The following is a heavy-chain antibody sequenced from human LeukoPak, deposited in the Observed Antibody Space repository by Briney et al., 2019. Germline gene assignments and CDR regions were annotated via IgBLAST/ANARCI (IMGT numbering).Heavy chain of an antibody. CDR3: AKDAAVAGTTTFDY. CDR1: GFTFDDYA. V-gene: IGHV3-9*01. D-gene: IGHD6-19*01. Sequence: GGSLRLSCAASGFTFDDYAMHWVRQAPGKGLEWVSGISWNSGSIGYADSVKGRFTISRDNSKNTLYLQMNSLRAEDTAVYYCAKDAAVAGTTTFDYWGQGTLVTVSS. J-gene: IGHJ4*02. CDR2: ISWNSGSI.